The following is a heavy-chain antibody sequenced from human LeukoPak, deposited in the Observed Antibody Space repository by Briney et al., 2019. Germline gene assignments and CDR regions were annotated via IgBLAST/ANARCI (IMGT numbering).Heavy chain of an antibody. D-gene: IGHD6-13*01. Sequence: SETLSLTCTVSGGSISSYYWSWIRQPPGKGLEWIGYIYYSGRTNYNPSLKSRVTISVDTSKNQFSLKLSSVTAADTAVYYCARLAAAGTPDYWGQGTLVTVSS. CDR2: IYYSGRT. CDR1: GGSISSYY. CDR3: ARLAAAGTPDY. V-gene: IGHV4-59*08. J-gene: IGHJ4*02.